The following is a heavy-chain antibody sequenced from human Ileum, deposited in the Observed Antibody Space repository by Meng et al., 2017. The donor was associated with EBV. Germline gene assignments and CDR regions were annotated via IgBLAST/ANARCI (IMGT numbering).Heavy chain of an antibody. V-gene: IGHV4-28*01. Sequence: CLVMVEPTVTLSCTGSGCWYVRSVTYWWGWRPQPPGKRMEWILYIYCRGSSYYKPSLKIVITVVENTTKNEFSLSMYFAAAVDADEYYWTRNVPGSSAYYDWGQGTLVTVSS. CDR3: TRNVPGSSAYYD. CDR2: IYCRGSS. D-gene: IGHD3-3*01. J-gene: IGHJ4*02. CDR1: WYVRSVTYW.